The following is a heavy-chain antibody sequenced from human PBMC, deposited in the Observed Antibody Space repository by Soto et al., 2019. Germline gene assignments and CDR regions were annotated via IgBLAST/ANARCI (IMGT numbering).Heavy chain of an antibody. Sequence: LRLSCAASGLTFNRYWMHWVRHAPGKGLVWVSHINTDGSNTNYADSVKGRFTISRDNAKSTLFLQMNSLRDEDTAVYYCAREFCSGGNCYTYYFDPWGQGIPVTVST. V-gene: IGHV3-74*01. CDR3: AREFCSGGNCYTYYFDP. CDR2: INTDGSNT. CDR1: GLTFNRYW. D-gene: IGHD2-15*01. J-gene: IGHJ5*02.